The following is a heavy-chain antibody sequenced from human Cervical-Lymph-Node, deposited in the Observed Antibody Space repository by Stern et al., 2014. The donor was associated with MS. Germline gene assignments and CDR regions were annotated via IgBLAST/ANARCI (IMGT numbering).Heavy chain of an antibody. J-gene: IGHJ4*02. Sequence: VQLVESGTEVKKPGASVLVSCKASGYTFTTYGITWVRQAPGQGLEWMGWISADSGNTKYAQKFQDRVTMTRDTTTGIAYMEVRSLRSEDTAVYYCARDKMHAFDYWGQGTQVTVPS. CDR2: ISADSGNT. CDR3: ARDKMHAFDY. CDR1: GYTFTTYG. V-gene: IGHV1-18*01. D-gene: IGHD2-8*01.